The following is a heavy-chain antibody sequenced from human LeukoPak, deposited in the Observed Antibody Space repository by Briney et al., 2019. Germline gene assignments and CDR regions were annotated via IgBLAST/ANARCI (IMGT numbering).Heavy chain of an antibody. CDR1: GGSFSGYY. J-gene: IGHJ5*02. CDR3: ARGYPYGSGPRWVWFDP. Sequence: PSETLSLTCAVYGGSFSGYYWSWVRQPPGKGLEWIGEINHSGSTNYNPSLKSRVTISVDTSKNQFSLKLSSVTAADTAVYYCARGYPYGSGPRWVWFDPWGQGTLATVSS. D-gene: IGHD3-10*01. V-gene: IGHV4-34*01. CDR2: INHSGST.